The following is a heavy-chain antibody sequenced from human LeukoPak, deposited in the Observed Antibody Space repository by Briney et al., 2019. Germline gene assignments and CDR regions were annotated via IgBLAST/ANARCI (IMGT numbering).Heavy chain of an antibody. CDR1: GFTFGDYA. V-gene: IGHV3-15*01. Sequence: GGSLRLSCTASGFTFGDYAMSWVRQAPGKGREWVGRIKSKTEGGTTEYAAHVKGRFTISRADSENTLYLQMHSLKTEDTAVYYCTTDRYCSSTSCYAWFDPWGQGTLVTVSS. J-gene: IGHJ5*02. CDR2: IKSKTEGGTT. CDR3: TTDRYCSSTSCYAWFDP. D-gene: IGHD2-2*01.